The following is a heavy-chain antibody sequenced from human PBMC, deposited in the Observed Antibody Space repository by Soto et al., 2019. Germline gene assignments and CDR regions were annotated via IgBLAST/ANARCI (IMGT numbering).Heavy chain of an antibody. D-gene: IGHD5-18*01. J-gene: IGHJ4*02. Sequence: GESLKISCKSSGDIFTNYWIGWVRQMSGKGLEWMGIIYPGDSDTKYSPSFQGQVTVSVDKSISTAYLQWSGLKASDTAMYFCVRLVLQQERGDGYWAQGTLGTVSA. V-gene: IGHV5-51*01. CDR2: IYPGDSDT. CDR3: VRLVLQQERGDGY. CDR1: GDIFTNYW.